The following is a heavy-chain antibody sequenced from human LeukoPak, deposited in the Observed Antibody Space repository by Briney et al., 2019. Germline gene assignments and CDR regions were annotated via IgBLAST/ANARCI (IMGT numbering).Heavy chain of an antibody. CDR1: DASIRSGDYY. CDR2: IYDSGST. J-gene: IGHJ3*02. V-gene: IGHV4-30-4*01. D-gene: IGHD2-15*01. Sequence: SQTLSLTCTVSDASIRSGDYYWSWIRQPPGKGLEWIGYIYDSGSTYYNPSLKSRITISVDTSENRFSLKLSSVTATDTAVYYCARDCSGGSCYGAFDIWGQGTMVTVSS. CDR3: ARDCSGGSCYGAFDI.